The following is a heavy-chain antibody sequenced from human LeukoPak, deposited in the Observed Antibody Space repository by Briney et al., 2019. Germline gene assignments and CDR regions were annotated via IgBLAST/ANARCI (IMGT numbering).Heavy chain of an antibody. CDR3: ARDCITMVRGVIRYYYYYYMDV. Sequence: PSETLSLTCTVFGYCITTCDYWGWIRRPPGNGLEWIGIFYHSGSSYYNSSLTSRVTISVDTPKNQFSLELNSVTAADTAVYYCARDCITMVRGVIRYYYYYYMDVWGKGTTVTISS. D-gene: IGHD3-10*01. CDR1: GYCITTCDY. J-gene: IGHJ6*03. V-gene: IGHV4-38-2*02. CDR2: FYHSGSS.